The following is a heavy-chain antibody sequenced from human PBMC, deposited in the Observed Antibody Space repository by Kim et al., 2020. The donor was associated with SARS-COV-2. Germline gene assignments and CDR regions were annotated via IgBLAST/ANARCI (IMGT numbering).Heavy chain of an antibody. CDR1: GFTFSSYG. Sequence: GGSLRLSCEASGFTFSSYGMHWVRQAPGKGLEWVADIWYDGSKKYYADSVKGRFTISRDNSKNTLELQMNSLRVEDAAMYYCARDLDNGWSIQIGYWGQGTLVTVSS. CDR3: ARDLDNGWSIQIGY. D-gene: IGHD6-19*01. J-gene: IGHJ4*02. V-gene: IGHV3-33*01. CDR2: IWYDGSKK.